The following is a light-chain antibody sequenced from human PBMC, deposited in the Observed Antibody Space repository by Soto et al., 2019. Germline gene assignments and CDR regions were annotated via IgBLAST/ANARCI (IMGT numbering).Light chain of an antibody. CDR2: GAS. CDR1: QNISPY. V-gene: IGKV1-39*01. CDR3: QQSYNAPRT. J-gene: IGKJ2*01. Sequence: DIPMTQSPSSLSASVGDRVTIACRASQNISPYLNWYQQKPGKAPKLLIYGASSLQSGVPSRFSGSGSGTDFTLTISSLRPEDSATYYCQQSYNAPRTFGQGTKVEIK.